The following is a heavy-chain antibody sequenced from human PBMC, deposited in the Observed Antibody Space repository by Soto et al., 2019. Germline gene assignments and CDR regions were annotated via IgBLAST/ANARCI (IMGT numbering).Heavy chain of an antibody. V-gene: IGHV1-69*13. CDR2: IIPILGTA. D-gene: IGHD2-15*01. Sequence: VKVSCKASVGTFSSYAIIWVRHAPVQGLEWXGXIIPILGTANYEQKFKGRATTNADESKTPAYMELSSLRSADTEPYYCARAVGVRVVVAAKDGYYYYGMDVWGQGTTVTVSS. CDR3: ARAVGVRVVVAAKDGYYYYGMDV. J-gene: IGHJ6*02. CDR1: VGTFSSYA.